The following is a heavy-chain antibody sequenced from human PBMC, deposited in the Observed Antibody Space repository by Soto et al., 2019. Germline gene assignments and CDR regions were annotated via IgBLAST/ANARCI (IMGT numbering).Heavy chain of an antibody. Sequence: PGGSLRLSCAASGFPFRSYGMHWVRQAPGKGLEWVAVISYDGSNKYYVDSVKGRFTISRDNSKNTLYLQMNSLRAEDTAVYYCAKDPHYCISTSCYGPAAYYYYYGMDVWGQGTTVTVSS. D-gene: IGHD2-2*01. CDR1: GFPFRSYG. CDR3: AKDPHYCISTSCYGPAAYYYYYGMDV. J-gene: IGHJ6*02. V-gene: IGHV3-30*18. CDR2: ISYDGSNK.